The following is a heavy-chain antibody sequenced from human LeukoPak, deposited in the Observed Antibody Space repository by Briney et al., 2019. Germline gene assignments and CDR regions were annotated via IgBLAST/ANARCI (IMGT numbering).Heavy chain of an antibody. D-gene: IGHD2-15*01. J-gene: IGHJ3*02. CDR2: INSDRSST. Sequence: GGSLRLSCAASGFTFSSYWMHWVRQAPGKGLVWVSRINSDRSSTSYADSVKGRFTISRDNSKNTLYLQMNSLRAEDTAVYYCARSQDILDDAFDIWGQRTMVPVPS. V-gene: IGHV3-74*01. CDR3: ARSQDILDDAFDI. CDR1: GFTFSSYW.